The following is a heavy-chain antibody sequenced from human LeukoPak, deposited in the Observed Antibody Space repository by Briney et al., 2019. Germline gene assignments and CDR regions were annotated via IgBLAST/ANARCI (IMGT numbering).Heavy chain of an antibody. V-gene: IGHV3-48*01. CDR1: GFTFSSYS. D-gene: IGHD2-2*01. CDR2: ISRSSSTI. J-gene: IGHJ4*02. CDR3: ARLIVVVPAATFDY. Sequence: GGSLRLSCAASGFTFSSYSMKWVRQAPGKGLEWVSYISRSSSTIYYADSVKGRFTISRDNAKNSLYLQMNSLIAEDTAVYYCARLIVVVPAATFDYWGQGTLVTVSS.